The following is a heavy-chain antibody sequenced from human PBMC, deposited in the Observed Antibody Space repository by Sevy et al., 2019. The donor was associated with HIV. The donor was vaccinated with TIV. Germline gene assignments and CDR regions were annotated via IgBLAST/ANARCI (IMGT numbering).Heavy chain of an antibody. Sequence: SETLSLTCAVYGGSFGGYYWNWIRQPPGKGLEWIGEINHSGSTHYNPSLKSRITISVDTSKNQFSLRLNSVTAADTAVYYCARAPPVVVVPGAPSWFDPWGQGTLVTVSS. J-gene: IGHJ5*02. CDR1: GGSFGGYY. CDR3: ARAPPVVVVPGAPSWFDP. V-gene: IGHV4-34*01. CDR2: INHSGST. D-gene: IGHD2-2*01.